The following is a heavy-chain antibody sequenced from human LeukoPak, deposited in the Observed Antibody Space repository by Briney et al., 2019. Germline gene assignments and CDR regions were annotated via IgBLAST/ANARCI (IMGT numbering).Heavy chain of an antibody. V-gene: IGHV4-34*01. CDR2: INHSVRT. CDR1: GGSFSGYY. J-gene: IGHJ4*02. Sequence: SETLSLTCAVYGGSFSGYYWSWIRQPPGKGLEWIGEINHSVRTNYNPCLKSRVTISVDTSKNQFSLKLSPVTAADTAVYYCARGSPGIAAAGSLDYWGQGTLVTVSS. CDR3: ARGSPGIAAAGSLDY. D-gene: IGHD6-13*01.